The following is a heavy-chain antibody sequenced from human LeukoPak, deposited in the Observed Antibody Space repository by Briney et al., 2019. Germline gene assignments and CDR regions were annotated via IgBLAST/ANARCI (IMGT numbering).Heavy chain of an antibody. V-gene: IGHV3-20*04. CDR3: ARVDYGSGSRNYYYYYYMDV. D-gene: IGHD3-10*01. CDR1: GCTFDDYG. Sequence: GGSLRLSCAASGCTFDDYGMSWVRQAPGKGLEWVSGINWNGGSSGYADSVKGRFTISRDNAKNSLYLQMNSLRAQDTALYYCARVDYGSGSRNYYYYYYMDVWGKGTTVTVSS. J-gene: IGHJ6*03. CDR2: INWNGGSS.